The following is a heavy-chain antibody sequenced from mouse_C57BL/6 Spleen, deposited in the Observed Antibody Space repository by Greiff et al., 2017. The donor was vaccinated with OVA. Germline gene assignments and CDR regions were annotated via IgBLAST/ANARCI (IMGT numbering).Heavy chain of an antibody. Sequence: VQLQQPGAELVKPGASVKMSCKASGYTFTSYWITWVKQRPGQGLEWIGDIYPGSGSTNYNEKFKSKATLTVDTSSSTAYMQLSSLTSEDSAVYSGARRRSCSSPAWFAYWGQGTLVTVSA. CDR1: GYTFTSYW. CDR3: ARRRSCSSPAWFAY. D-gene: IGHD1-1*01. V-gene: IGHV1-55*01. J-gene: IGHJ3*01. CDR2: IYPGSGST.